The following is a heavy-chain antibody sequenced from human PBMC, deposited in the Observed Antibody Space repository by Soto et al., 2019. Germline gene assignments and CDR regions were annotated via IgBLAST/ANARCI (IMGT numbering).Heavy chain of an antibody. CDR3: ARDYPLFDP. Sequence: SETLSLTCTVSGGSISSYYWSWIRQPPGKGLEWIGYIFHSGSTYYNPSFKSRVTISVDTSKTQFSLKLSSVTAADTALYYCARDYPLFDPWGQGIQVTVSS. CDR1: GGSISSYY. V-gene: IGHV4-59*01. CDR2: IFHSGST. J-gene: IGHJ5*02.